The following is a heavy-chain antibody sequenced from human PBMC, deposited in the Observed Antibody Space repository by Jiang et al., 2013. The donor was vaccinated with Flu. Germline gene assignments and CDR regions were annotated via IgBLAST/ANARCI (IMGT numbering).Heavy chain of an antibody. D-gene: IGHD6-19*01. CDR3: VSNGWYSLEY. CDR1: GGSISSNSW. V-gene: IGHV4-4*02. CDR2: IYDSGIT. J-gene: IGHJ4*02. Sequence: GPGLVKPSGTLSLSCAVSGGSISSNSWWSWVRQPPGKGLEWIGEIYDSGITTYNPSLESRVAISLDKSKNQFSLRLSSVTAADTAVYYCVSNGWYSLEYWGQGTQVTVSS.